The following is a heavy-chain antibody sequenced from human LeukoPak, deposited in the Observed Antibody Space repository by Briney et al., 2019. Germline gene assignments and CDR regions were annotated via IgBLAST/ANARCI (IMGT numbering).Heavy chain of an antibody. V-gene: IGHV3-23*01. CDR2: ISGSGGST. D-gene: IGHD3-10*01. Sequence: GESLKISCAASGFTFRIYAMNWVRQAPGKGLEWVSAISGSGGSTYYADSVKGRFTISRDNSKNTLHLQMNSLRAEDTAVYYCANGDKKRITMVRGVMQPFDYWGQGTLVTVSS. CDR1: GFTFRIYA. CDR3: ANGDKKRITMVRGVMQPFDY. J-gene: IGHJ4*02.